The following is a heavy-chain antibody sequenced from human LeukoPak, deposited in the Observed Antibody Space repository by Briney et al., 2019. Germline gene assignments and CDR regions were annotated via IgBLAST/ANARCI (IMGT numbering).Heavy chain of an antibody. CDR3: AKVGMVYAIGSGFDP. CDR2: ISYDGSNK. J-gene: IGHJ5*02. CDR1: GFTFSSYG. Sequence: GGSLRLSCAASGFTFSSYGMHWVRQAPGKGLEWVGVISYDGSNKYYTDSVKGRFTISRDNSKNTLYLQMNSLRAEDTAVYYCAKVGMVYAIGSGFDPWGQGTLVTVSS. V-gene: IGHV3-30*18. D-gene: IGHD2-8*01.